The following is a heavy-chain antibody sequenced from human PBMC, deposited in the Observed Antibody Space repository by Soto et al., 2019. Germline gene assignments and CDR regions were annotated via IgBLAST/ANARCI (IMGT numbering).Heavy chain of an antibody. V-gene: IGHV1-69*01. J-gene: IGHJ4*02. CDR1: GGTFSSYA. Sequence: QVQLVQSGAEVKKPGSSVKVSCKASGGTFSSYANSWVRQAPGQGLEWMGGIIPIFGTANYAQKFQGRVTITADESTSTAYMELSSLRSEDTAVYYCARGAYDSSGYQYYFDYWGQGTLVTVSS. D-gene: IGHD3-22*01. CDR2: IIPIFGTA. CDR3: ARGAYDSSGYQYYFDY.